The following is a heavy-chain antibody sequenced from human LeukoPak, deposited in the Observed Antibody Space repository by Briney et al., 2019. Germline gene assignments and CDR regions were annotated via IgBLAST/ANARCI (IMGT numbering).Heavy chain of an antibody. J-gene: IGHJ3*02. V-gene: IGHV3-11*04. CDR1: YY. D-gene: IGHD2-2*01. CDR2: ISSSGSAI. Sequence: YYWGWIRQSPGKGLEWISYISSSGSAIYYADSVKGRFTISRDNAKNSLYLQMNSLRAEDTAVYYCARPLYCSSTSCPWDIWGQGTMVTVSS. CDR3: ARPLYCSSTSCPWDI.